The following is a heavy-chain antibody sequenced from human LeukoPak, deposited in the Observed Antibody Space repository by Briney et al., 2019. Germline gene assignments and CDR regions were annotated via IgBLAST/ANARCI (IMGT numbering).Heavy chain of an antibody. V-gene: IGHV3-33*01. J-gene: IGHJ4*02. CDR3: MRDWDSYGDY. D-gene: IGHD5-18*01. Sequence: VGSLRPSRAASGFTFRSNGMHWVRQAPGKGLEWVAVIWYDGSNKYYGDSVKGRFTISRDNSRDTLYLQMNSLRAEGTAVYYCMRDWDSYGDYWGQGTVVTVSS. CDR1: GFTFRSNG. CDR2: IWYDGSNK.